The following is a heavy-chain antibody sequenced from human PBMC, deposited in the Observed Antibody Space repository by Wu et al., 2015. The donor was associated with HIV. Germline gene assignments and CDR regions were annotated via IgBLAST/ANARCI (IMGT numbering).Heavy chain of an antibody. Sequence: QVQLQESGPGLVKPSQTLSLSRTVSGGSISSGDYYWSWIRQSPGKGLEWIGHTHYSGNSYYNPSLKSRVLISVDTSKDNFSLKLNSVTAADTALYYCARVPTLHRFGEWRFDPWGQGTLVTVSS. J-gene: IGHJ5*02. CDR2: THYSGNS. D-gene: IGHD3-10*01. CDR1: GGSISSGDYY. V-gene: IGHV4-30-4*08. CDR3: ARVPTLHRFGEWRFDP.